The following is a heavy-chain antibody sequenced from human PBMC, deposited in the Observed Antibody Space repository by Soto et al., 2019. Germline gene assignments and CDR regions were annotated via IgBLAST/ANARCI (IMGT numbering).Heavy chain of an antibody. CDR2: ISGSGVST. D-gene: IGHD6-13*01. J-gene: IGHJ4*02. Sequence: PGRSLRLSSAASGETLNSYAISWVRQAPGKGLEWVSAISGSGVSTYYADSVKGRFTISRDNSKNTLYLQMNSLRAEDTAVYYCAKERHYSSSWSEFDYWGQGT. V-gene: IGHV3-23*01. CDR1: GETLNSYA. CDR3: AKERHYSSSWSEFDY.